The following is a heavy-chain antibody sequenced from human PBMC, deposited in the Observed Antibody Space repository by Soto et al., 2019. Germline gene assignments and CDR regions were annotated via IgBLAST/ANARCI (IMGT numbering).Heavy chain of an antibody. D-gene: IGHD3-22*01. CDR3: ARDYYYDSSGYYGGWFDP. J-gene: IGHJ5*02. CDR1: VGSISSYN. CDR2: IYYSGST. V-gene: IGHV4-59*01. Sequence: SETLSLTCTASVGSISSYNWTWIRQPPGKGLEWIGYIYYSGSTNYNPSLKSRVTISVDTSKTQFSLKLSSVTAADTAVYYCARDYYYDSSGYYGGWFDPWGQGTLVTVSS.